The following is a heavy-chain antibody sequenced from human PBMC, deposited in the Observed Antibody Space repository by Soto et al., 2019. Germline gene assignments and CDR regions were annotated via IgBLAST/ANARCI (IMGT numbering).Heavy chain of an antibody. CDR1: GFSFSYYA. D-gene: IGHD6-25*01. CDR2: IWYDGANK. J-gene: IGHJ4*02. V-gene: IGHV3-33*01. CDR3: ARDRIAAYYFDY. Sequence: QVQLEESGGGVVQPGRSLRLSCAASGFSFSYYAMHWVRQAPGKGLEWVAVIWYDGANKYYADSVKGRFTISRDNSKKTLYLQMDSLRAEDTGIYCCARDRIAAYYFDYWGQGTLVTVSS.